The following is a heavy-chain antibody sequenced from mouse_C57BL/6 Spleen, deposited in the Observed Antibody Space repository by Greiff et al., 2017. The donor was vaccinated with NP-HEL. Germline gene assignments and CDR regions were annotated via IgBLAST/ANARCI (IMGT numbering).Heavy chain of an antibody. CDR3: TGRQLRPARTFDY. J-gene: IGHJ2*01. CDR1: GFTFSNYW. D-gene: IGHD3-2*02. CDR2: IRLKSDNYAT. V-gene: IGHV6-3*01. Sequence: EVKVEESGGGLVQPGGSMKLSCVASGFTFSNYWMNWVRQSPEKGLEWVAQIRLKSDNYATHYAESVKGRFTISRDDSKSSVYLQMNNLRAEDTGIYYCTGRQLRPARTFDYWGQGTTLTVSS.